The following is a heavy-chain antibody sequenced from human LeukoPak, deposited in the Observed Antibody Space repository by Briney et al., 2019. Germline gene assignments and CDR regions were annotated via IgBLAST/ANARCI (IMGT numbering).Heavy chain of an antibody. J-gene: IGHJ4*02. CDR1: GGSVSSGSYS. CDR3: ARVWDRGVKYFDY. Sequence: SETLSLTCTVSGGSVSSGSYSWTWIRQPPGKGLECIGYIYYTGRTSYNPSLQSRVAMSVDTSKNQFSLKLSSVTAADTAVYYCARVWDRGVKYFDYWGQGTLVTVSS. D-gene: IGHD1-26*01. V-gene: IGHV4-61*01. CDR2: IYYTGRT.